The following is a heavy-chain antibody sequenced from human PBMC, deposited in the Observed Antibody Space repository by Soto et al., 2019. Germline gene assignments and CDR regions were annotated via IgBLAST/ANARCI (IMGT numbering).Heavy chain of an antibody. CDR1: GGSISSSSYY. CDR2: IYYSGST. J-gene: IGHJ4*02. Sequence: QLQLQESGPGLVKPSETLSLTCTVSGGSISSSSYYWGWIRQPPGKGLEWIGSIYYSGSTYYNPSLKRPVTTXVXPSKNQFSLKLSSVTAADTAVYSCARHTPAISISDHWGQGTLVTVSS. CDR3: ARHTPAISISDH. D-gene: IGHD2-15*01. V-gene: IGHV4-39*01.